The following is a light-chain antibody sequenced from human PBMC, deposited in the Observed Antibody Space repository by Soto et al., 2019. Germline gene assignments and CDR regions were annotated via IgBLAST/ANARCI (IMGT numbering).Light chain of an antibody. J-gene: IGKJ2*01. CDR2: DTS. V-gene: IGKV1D-8*01. Sequence: VIWMTQSPSFLPAIRGDRVTISCRMSQDIGHYLAWYRQKPGKAPELLIYDTSRLQTGAPSRFSGSGSGTYFTLTISSLQSEDFATYYCQQYYTFPLYTFGQGTKLEI. CDR1: QDIGHY. CDR3: QQYYTFPLYT.